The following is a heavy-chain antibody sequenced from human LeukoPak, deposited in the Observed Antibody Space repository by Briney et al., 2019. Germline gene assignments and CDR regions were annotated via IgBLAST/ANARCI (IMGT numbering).Heavy chain of an antibody. CDR2: IYYSGGT. J-gene: IGHJ4*02. Sequence: SETLSLTCTVSGGSISGYYWSWIRQPPGEGLEWIGYIYYSGGTNYNPSLKSRVTISVDTSKNQFSPKLSSVTAADTAVYYCARNRGGPSIVATIIGGFDYWGQGTLVTVSS. CDR3: ARNRGGPSIVATIIGGFDY. V-gene: IGHV4-59*08. CDR1: GGSISGYY. D-gene: IGHD5-12*01.